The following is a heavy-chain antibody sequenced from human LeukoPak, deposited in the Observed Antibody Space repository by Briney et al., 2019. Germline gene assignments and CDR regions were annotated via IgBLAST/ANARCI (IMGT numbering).Heavy chain of an antibody. V-gene: IGHV3-21*01. CDR3: ARDRVATPTDV. D-gene: IGHD2-15*01. CDR1: GFTFSSYS. J-gene: IGHJ6*04. Sequence: GGSLRLACAASGFTFSSYSMNWVRQAPGKGLEWISSSSSSSSYIYYADSVKGRFTISRDNAKNSLYLQMNSLRAEDTAVYYCARDRVATPTDVWGKGTTVTVSS. CDR2: SSSSSSYI.